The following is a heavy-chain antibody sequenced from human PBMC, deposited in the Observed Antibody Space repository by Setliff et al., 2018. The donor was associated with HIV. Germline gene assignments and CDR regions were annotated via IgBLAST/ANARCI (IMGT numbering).Heavy chain of an antibody. CDR3: ARSVIGYYYYGMDV. Sequence: GGSLRLSCAASGFTFSDYGMHWVRQAPGKGLEWVAFIYYDANNQYYADSVKGRFTISRDNSKNTLYLQMNSLRAEDTAVYYCARSVIGYYYYGMDVWGQGTLVTVSS. CDR1: GFTFSDYG. D-gene: IGHD3-10*01. J-gene: IGHJ6*02. V-gene: IGHV3-30*03. CDR2: IYYDANNQ.